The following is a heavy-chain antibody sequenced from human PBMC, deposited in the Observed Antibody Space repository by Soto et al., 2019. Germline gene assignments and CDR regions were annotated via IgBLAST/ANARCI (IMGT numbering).Heavy chain of an antibody. J-gene: IGHJ3*02. CDR3: ARGIYCSSTIWYEQGTALDI. CDR1: GFTFSSYA. D-gene: IGHD2-2*01. CDR2: ISYDGSNK. Sequence: GGSLTLSCAASGFTFSSYAMHWVRQAPGKGLEWVAVISYDGSNKYYADSVKGRFTISRDNSKNTLYLQMNSLRAEDTAVYYCARGIYCSSTIWYEQGTALDIWCQDAVLTLSS. V-gene: IGHV3-30-3*01.